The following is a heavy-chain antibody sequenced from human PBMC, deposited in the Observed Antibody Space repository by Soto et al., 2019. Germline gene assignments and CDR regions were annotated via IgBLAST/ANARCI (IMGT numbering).Heavy chain of an antibody. D-gene: IGHD2-15*01. CDR3: GRRKPSRNHTGCVLDW. V-gene: IGHV5-51*01. CDR2: IYPGDSDS. Sequence: PGESLQISCYASGYTFATYWIAWVRQSPVQGLEWMAIIYPGDSDSRYNPSFQGHVTISADASTSIAYLQLTSLKASDTAIYFCGRRKPSRNHTGCVLDWWGK. J-gene: IGHJ6*03. CDR1: GYTFATYW.